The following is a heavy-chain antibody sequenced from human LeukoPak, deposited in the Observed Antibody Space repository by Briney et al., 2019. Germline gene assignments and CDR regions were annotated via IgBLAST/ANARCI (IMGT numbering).Heavy chain of an antibody. CDR2: ISAYNGNT. CDR3: ARLYDSSGYYHWFDP. J-gene: IGHJ5*02. D-gene: IGHD3-22*01. CDR1: GYTFTSYG. V-gene: IGHV1-18*01. Sequence: ASVKVSCKASGYTFTSYGISWVRQAPGQGLEWMGWISAYNGNTNYAQKLQGRVTMTTDTSTSTAYMELRSLRSDDTAVHYCARLYDSSGYYHWFDPWGQGTLVTVSS.